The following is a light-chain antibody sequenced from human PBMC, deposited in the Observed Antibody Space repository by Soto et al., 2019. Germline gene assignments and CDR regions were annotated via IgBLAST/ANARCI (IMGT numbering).Light chain of an antibody. CDR2: KAS. Sequence: DVQMTQSPSTLSASVGDSVTITCRASQNVNTWLAWYQQKPGRAPDILIHKASTLEAGVPSRFSGSGSVTDVAVSFCSLQPDDFATYFCHQYDSVPLTFGGGTKVEIK. J-gene: IGKJ4*01. CDR3: HQYDSVPLT. CDR1: QNVNTW. V-gene: IGKV1-5*03.